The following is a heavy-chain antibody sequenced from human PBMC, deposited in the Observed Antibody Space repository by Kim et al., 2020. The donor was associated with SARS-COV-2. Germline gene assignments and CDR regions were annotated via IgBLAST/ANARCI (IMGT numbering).Heavy chain of an antibody. CDR3: ARVSSSRSGDY. V-gene: IGHV1-18*01. D-gene: IGHD6-13*01. CDR2: T. J-gene: IGHJ4*02. Sequence: TTYAQKLQGRVTMTTGTSTSTAYMGLRSLRSDDTAVYYCARVSSSRSGDYWGQGTLVTVSS.